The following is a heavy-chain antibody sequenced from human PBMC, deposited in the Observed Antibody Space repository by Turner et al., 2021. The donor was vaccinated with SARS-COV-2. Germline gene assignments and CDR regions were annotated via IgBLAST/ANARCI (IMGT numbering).Heavy chain of an antibody. Sequence: EVSLLESEGGLVRPGCSLRLSCAPSGFTFSSYSMNWVRQAPGKGLEWVSYISSSSRTIYYADSGKGRFPISRDNAKNSLYLQMNSLRGEDTDVYYCARDLGSIAVANWGQGTLVTVST. J-gene: IGHJ4*02. D-gene: IGHD6-19*01. CDR3: ARDLGSIAVAN. CDR1: GFTFSSYS. CDR2: ISSSSRTI. V-gene: IGHV3-48*01.